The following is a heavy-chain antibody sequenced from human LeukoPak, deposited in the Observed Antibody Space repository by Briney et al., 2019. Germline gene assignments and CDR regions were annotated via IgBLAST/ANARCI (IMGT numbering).Heavy chain of an antibody. CDR2: IYPGDSDT. D-gene: IGHD2-2*01. CDR3: ARLSFPVVPAAMFYYYGMDV. J-gene: IGHJ6*02. CDR1: GYSFTSYW. V-gene: IGHV5-51*01. Sequence: GESLKISCKGSGYSFTSYWIGRVRQMPGKGLEWMGIIYPGDSDTRYSPSFQGQVTISADKSISTAYLQWSSLKAPDTAMYYCARLSFPVVPAAMFYYYGMDVWGQGTTVTVSS.